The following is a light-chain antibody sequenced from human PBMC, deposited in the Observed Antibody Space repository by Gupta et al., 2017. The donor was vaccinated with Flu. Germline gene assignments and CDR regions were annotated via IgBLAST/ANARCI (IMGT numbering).Light chain of an antibody. CDR2: NDN. J-gene: IGLJ1*01. CDR1: DIGSKS. CDR3: QVWDSDGDFV. V-gene: IGLV3-21*02. Sequence: SYVLTQSPSVSVAPGQTARIPCAGNDIGSKSVHWYQQRPGQAPILVVYNDNDRPSGSPERFSGANSGNTATLAISRVEAGDEDDYYCQVWDSDGDFVFGTGTKVIVL.